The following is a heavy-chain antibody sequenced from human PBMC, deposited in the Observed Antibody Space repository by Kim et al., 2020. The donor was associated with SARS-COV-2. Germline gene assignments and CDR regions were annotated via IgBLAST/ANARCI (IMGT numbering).Heavy chain of an antibody. CDR2: ISAASTYT. D-gene: IGHD5-18*01. J-gene: IGHJ4*01. V-gene: IGHV3-11*06. CDR1: GFTFSNYP. Sequence: GGSLRLSCAASGFTFSNYPISWVRHAPGKGLEWVAYISAASTYTHYAHSVKGRFIISRDNSKHTLYLQMKSLRDEDTAIYFCVKDSNHSANVDYW. CDR3: VKDSNHSANVDY.